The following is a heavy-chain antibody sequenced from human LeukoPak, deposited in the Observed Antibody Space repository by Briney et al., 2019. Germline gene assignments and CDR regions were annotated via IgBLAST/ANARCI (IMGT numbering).Heavy chain of an antibody. CDR3: ATSMAQDVDAFHI. CDR1: GFTFSSYG. CDR2: ISYDGSNK. Sequence: PGGSLRLSCAASGFTFSSYGMHWVRQAPGKGLEWVAVISYDGSNKYYADSVKGRFTISRDNSKNTLYLQMNSLRAEDTAMFYCATSMAQDVDAFHIWGQGTMVTVSS. V-gene: IGHV3-30*03. J-gene: IGHJ3*02. D-gene: IGHD2-21*01.